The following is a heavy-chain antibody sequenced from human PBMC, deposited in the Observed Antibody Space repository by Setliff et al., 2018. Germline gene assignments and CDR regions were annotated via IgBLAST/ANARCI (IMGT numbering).Heavy chain of an antibody. CDR2: VSGSGMTR. V-gene: IGHV3-23*01. D-gene: IGHD3-22*01. CDR3: ARADSDSYYPYYFDF. J-gene: IGHJ4*02. CDR1: GFTFRKHA. Sequence: GGSLRLSCAASGFTFRKHALAWVRQAPGKGLQWVSSVSGSGMTRDYTDSVKGRLTVSRDSSQNKIHLQMDSLRAEDTGKYFCARADSDSYYPYYFDFWGQGVLVTVSS.